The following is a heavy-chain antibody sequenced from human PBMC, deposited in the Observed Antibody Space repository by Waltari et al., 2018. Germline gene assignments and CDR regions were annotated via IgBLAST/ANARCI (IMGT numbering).Heavy chain of an antibody. Sequence: QVQLVESGGGVVQPGRSLRLSCAAPGFSFRSHAIHWVRQAPGKGLEWVAVISYDGSNKYYADSVKGRFTISRDNSKNTLYLQMNSLRAEDTAVYYCARVGPSTVTTLRYYYYGMDVWGQGTTVTVSS. CDR1: GFSFRSHA. D-gene: IGHD4-17*01. V-gene: IGHV3-30-3*01. CDR3: ARVGPSTVTTLRYYYYGMDV. J-gene: IGHJ6*02. CDR2: ISYDGSNK.